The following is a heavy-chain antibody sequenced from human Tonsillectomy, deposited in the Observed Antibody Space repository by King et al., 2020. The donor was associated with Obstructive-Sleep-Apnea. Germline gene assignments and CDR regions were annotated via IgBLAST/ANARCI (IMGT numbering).Heavy chain of an antibody. D-gene: IGHD2-15*01. CDR2: IYYSGSS. J-gene: IGHJ5*02. Sequence: PLQESGPGLVKPSETLSLTCTVSGGSISTYYWSWIRQTPGKGLEWIGYIYYSGSSAYNPSLRSRVTISEDTSKNQISLKLSSVTAADTAVYYCAREGNCSGGSCLSNWFDPWGQGTLVTVSS. V-gene: IGHV4-59*01. CDR1: GGSISTYY. CDR3: AREGNCSGGSCLSNWFDP.